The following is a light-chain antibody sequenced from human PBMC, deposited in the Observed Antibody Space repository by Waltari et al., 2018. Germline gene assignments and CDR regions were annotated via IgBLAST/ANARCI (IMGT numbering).Light chain of an antibody. CDR2: KTS. CDR3: QHYDSAPYS. V-gene: IGKV1-5*03. Sequence: DIQMTQSPPSLSASVGDRVTITCRAGHPVNNWLAWYQQKPGEAPKLLIYKTSSLQSGVPSRFSGSGSGTDFTLTIGGLQPEDFGSYYCQHYDSAPYSFGQGTKLEIK. J-gene: IGKJ2*03. CDR1: HPVNNW.